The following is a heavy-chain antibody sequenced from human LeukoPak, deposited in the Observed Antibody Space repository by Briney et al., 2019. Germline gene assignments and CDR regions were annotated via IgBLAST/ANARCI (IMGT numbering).Heavy chain of an antibody. CDR1: GLTFSTYS. J-gene: IGHJ4*02. D-gene: IGHD6-19*01. CDR3: AKDVAPDSGWDLDY. CDR2: IYNSGAKI. V-gene: IGHV3-23*01. Sequence: GGSLRLSCAVSGLTFSTYSMSWVRQGPGKGMEWVSSIYNSGAKIFYADSVKGRFTISRDNSKNMLYLQMNSLRVEDTAVYYCAKDVAPDSGWDLDYWGQGTLVTVSS.